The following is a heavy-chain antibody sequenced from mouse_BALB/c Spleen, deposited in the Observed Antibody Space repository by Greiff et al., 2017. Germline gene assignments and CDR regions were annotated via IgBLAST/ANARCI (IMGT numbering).Heavy chain of an antibody. Sequence: AAELARPGASVKMSCKASGYTFTSYTMHWVKQRPGQGLEWIGYINPSSGYTEYNQKFKDKTTLTADKSSSTAYMQLSSLTSEDSAVYYCARWLPSYAMDYWGQGTSVTVSS. V-gene: IGHV1-4*02. CDR1: GYTFTSYT. J-gene: IGHJ4*01. D-gene: IGHD2-2*01. CDR2: INPSSGYT. CDR3: ARWLPSYAMDY.